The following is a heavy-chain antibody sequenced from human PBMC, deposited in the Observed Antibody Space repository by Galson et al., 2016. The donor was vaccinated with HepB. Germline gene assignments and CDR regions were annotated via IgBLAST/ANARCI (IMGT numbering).Heavy chain of an antibody. CDR3: AEAGRYSNNWYPNWFDP. Sequence: SVKVSCKASGDIFSNYAFSWVRQAPGQGLEWVGRVSPLLGSANYAQRFQGRVTITADESTSTAYMELNSLTYDDSAVYYCAEAGRYSNNWYPNWFDPWGQGTLVTVSS. D-gene: IGHD6-13*01. CDR1: GDIFSNYA. J-gene: IGHJ5*02. V-gene: IGHV1-69*11. CDR2: VSPLLGSA.